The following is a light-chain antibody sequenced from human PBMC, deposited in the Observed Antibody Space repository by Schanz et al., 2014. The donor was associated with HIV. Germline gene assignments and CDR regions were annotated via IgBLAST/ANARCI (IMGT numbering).Light chain of an antibody. CDR2: YVN. J-gene: IGLJ1*01. CDR1: SSDAGAYNF. Sequence: QAALTQPTSVSWSPGQSVTISCTGTSSDAGAYNFLSWYQHHPGTAPKLMIYYVNNRPSGISNRFSGSKSDNTASLTISGLQAEDEADYYCCSYAEGGTYVFGTGTKLTVL. V-gene: IGLV2-14*03. CDR3: CSYAEGGTYV.